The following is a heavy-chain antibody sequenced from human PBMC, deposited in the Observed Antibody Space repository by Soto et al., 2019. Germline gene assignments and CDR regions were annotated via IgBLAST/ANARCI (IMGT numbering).Heavy chain of an antibody. CDR3: VRGGGAGQFEL. CDR1: GITLIEFY. J-gene: IGHJ4*02. Sequence: KTGGSLRLSCAASGITLIEFYMTWVRQAPGQGLEWLSYISPGINYREYADSVKGRHIISRDSAKNSLYLQMNSLRDEDTAIYYCVRGGGAGQFELWGQGTVVTVSS. V-gene: IGHV3-11*06. CDR2: ISPGINYR. D-gene: IGHD1-1*01.